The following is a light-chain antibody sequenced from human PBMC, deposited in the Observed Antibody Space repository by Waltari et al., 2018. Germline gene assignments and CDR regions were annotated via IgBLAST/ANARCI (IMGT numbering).Light chain of an antibody. CDR3: CSYAGSYTWV. CDR1: SSDVGNYNL. CDR2: DDN. J-gene: IGLJ2*01. Sequence: QSALTQPASVSGSPGQSITISCTGTSSDVGNYNLVSWYQQYPGKAPKVMIYDDNRRPSGVSDRFSGSQSGNTASLTISWVQAEDEAEYYCCSYAGSYTWVVGGGTKLTGL. V-gene: IGLV2-23*01.